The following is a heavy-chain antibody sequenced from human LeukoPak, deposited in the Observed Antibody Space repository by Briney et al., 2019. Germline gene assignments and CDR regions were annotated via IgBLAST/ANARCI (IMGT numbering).Heavy chain of an antibody. CDR2: ISSSGSTI. D-gene: IGHD3-22*01. CDR1: GFTFSSYE. CDR3: AKDLRYYDTRGVFDY. Sequence: GGSLRLSCAASGFTFSSYEMNWVRQAPGKGLEWVSYISSSGSTIYYADSVKGRFTISRDNAKNSLYLQMNSLRAEDTAVYYCAKDLRYYDTRGVFDYWGQGTLVTVSS. J-gene: IGHJ4*02. V-gene: IGHV3-48*03.